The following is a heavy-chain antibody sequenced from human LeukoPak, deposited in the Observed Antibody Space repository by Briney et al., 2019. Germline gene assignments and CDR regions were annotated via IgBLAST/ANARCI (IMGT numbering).Heavy chain of an antibody. CDR3: ARGFGKNYYDSSGYYGFDY. CDR1: GGSISSGGYY. J-gene: IGHJ4*02. CDR2: INYSGST. D-gene: IGHD3-22*01. V-gene: IGHV4-31*03. Sequence: SQTLSLTCTVSGGSISSGGYYWSWIRQHPGKGLEWIGYINYSGSTYYNPSLKSRVTISVDTSKNQFSLKLSSVTAADTAVYYCARGFGKNYYDSSGYYGFDYWGQGTLVTVSS.